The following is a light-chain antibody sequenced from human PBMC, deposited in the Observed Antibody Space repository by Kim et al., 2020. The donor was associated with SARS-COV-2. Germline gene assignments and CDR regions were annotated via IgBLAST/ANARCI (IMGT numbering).Light chain of an antibody. CDR1: SLRSYY. V-gene: IGLV3-19*01. CDR3: NSRDSSGNHVV. Sequence: ALGKTVRITWQGDSLRSYYAGGYQQKPGRAPVLVIYGKNNRPSGIPDRFSGSSSGNTASLTITGAQAEDEADYYCNSRDSSGNHVVFGGGTQLTVL. J-gene: IGLJ2*01. CDR2: GKN.